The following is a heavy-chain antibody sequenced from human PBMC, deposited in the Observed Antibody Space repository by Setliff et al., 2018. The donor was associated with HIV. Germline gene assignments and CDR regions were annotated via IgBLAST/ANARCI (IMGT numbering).Heavy chain of an antibody. Sequence: VASVKVSCKASGYTFTSYTLHWVRQAPGQRLEWMGWINAGNGNTKFSQKFQGRVTIIRDTSATTAYMELSSLRSEDTAVYYCARGFSVYSSSDPLLNWFDPWGQGTPVTVSS. CDR2: INAGNGNT. CDR1: GYTFTSYT. D-gene: IGHD6-6*01. J-gene: IGHJ5*02. V-gene: IGHV1-3*01. CDR3: ARGFSVYSSSDPLLNWFDP.